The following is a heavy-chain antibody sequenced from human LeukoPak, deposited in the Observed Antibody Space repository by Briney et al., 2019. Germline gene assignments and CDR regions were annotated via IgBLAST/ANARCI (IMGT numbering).Heavy chain of an antibody. CDR2: INHSGST. J-gene: IGHJ4*02. D-gene: IGHD6-19*01. V-gene: IGHV4-34*01. CDR3: ASHQPGIAVAHPGELDY. CDR1: GGSFSGYY. Sequence: PSETLSLTCAVYGGSFSGYYWSWIRQPPGKGLEWIGEINHSGSTNYNPSLKSRVTISVDTSKNQFSLKLSSVTAADTAVYYCASHQPGIAVAHPGELDYWGQGTLVTVSS.